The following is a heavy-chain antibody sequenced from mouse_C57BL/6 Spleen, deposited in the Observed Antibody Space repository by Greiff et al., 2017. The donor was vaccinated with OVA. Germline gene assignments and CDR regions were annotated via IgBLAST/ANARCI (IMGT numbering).Heavy chain of an antibody. Sequence: EVKLVESGGGLVKPGGSLKLSCAASGFTFSDYGMHWVRQAPEQGLEWVAYISSGSSTIYYADTVKGRFTISRDNAKNTLFLQMTSLRSEDTAMYYCARGLGHWYFDVWGTGTTVTVSS. J-gene: IGHJ1*03. V-gene: IGHV5-17*01. CDR1: GFTFSDYG. D-gene: IGHD4-1*01. CDR2: ISSGSSTI. CDR3: ARGLGHWYFDV.